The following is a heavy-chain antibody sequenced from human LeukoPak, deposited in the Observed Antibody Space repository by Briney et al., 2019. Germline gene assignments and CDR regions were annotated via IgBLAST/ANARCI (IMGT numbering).Heavy chain of an antibody. CDR1: GGTFSSYA. CDR3: ARDTGIITGTFDY. V-gene: IGHV1-69*01. Sequence: SVKVSCKASGGTFSSYAISWVRQAPGQGLEWMGGIIPIFGTANYAQKFQGRVTITAEESTSTAYMELCSLRSEDTAVYYCARDTGIITGTFDYWGQGALVTVSS. D-gene: IGHD1-20*01. CDR2: IIPIFGTA. J-gene: IGHJ4*02.